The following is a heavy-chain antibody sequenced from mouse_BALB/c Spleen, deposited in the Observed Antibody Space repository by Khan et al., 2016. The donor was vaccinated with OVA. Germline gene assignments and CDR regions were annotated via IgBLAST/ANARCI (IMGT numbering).Heavy chain of an antibody. CDR1: GFTFSDYY. J-gene: IGHJ3*01. CDR3: VRGHYGDPLSH. Sequence: EVELVESGGGLVKPGGSLKLSCAASGFTFSDYYMYWVRQTPEKRLEWVATISDGGTYIYYPDNVKGRFTISRDNAKNNLYLLLNSLESEDAAVDFFVRGHYGDPLSHWGHGTLVTVSA. V-gene: IGHV5-4*02. D-gene: IGHD2-13*01. CDR2: ISDGGTYI.